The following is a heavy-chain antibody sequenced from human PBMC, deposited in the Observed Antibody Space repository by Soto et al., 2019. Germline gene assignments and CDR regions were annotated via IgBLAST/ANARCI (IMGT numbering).Heavy chain of an antibody. CDR1: GFTFSDYG. J-gene: IGHJ4*02. Sequence: GGSLRLSCAASGFTFSDYGLHWVRQAPGKGLEWVSVISGSGENTYYGGSVKGRFTISRDNSKNTLYLQMNSLRAEDTAVYYCAKSRYYHATPGCFNYWGQGTLVTVSS. D-gene: IGHD2-15*01. CDR2: ISGSGENT. CDR3: AKSRYYHATPGCFNY. V-gene: IGHV3-23*01.